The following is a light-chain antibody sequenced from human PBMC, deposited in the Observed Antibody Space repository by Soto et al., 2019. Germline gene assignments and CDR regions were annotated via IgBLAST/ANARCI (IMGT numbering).Light chain of an antibody. CDR2: DAS. CDR1: QSISSW. J-gene: IGKJ4*01. Sequence: DIQMTQSPSTLSASVGDRLTITCRASQSISSWLAWYQQKPGKAPKLLIYDASSLESGVPSRFSGSGSGTDFTLTISSLQPGDFAIYYCQQYNNSPLTFGGGTKVEIK. CDR3: QQYNNSPLT. V-gene: IGKV1-5*01.